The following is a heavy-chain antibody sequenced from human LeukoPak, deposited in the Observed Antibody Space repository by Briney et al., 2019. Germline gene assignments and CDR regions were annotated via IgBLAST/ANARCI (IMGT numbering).Heavy chain of an antibody. CDR1: GFTFSGYV. D-gene: IGHD3-16*01. V-gene: IGHV3-23*01. Sequence: PGGSLRLSCAASGFTFSGYVMSWVRQAPGKGLEWVSAVSGSGGSTYYADSVKGRFTISRDNTKNTLYLHMNSLRARDTAVYYCARPHYEYVWEPVYWGQGTLVTVSS. J-gene: IGHJ4*02. CDR3: ARPHYEYVWEPVY. CDR2: VSGSGGST.